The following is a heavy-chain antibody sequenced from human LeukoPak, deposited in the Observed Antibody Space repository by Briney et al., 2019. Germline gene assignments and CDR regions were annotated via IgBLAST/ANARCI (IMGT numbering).Heavy chain of an antibody. CDR1: GGSISSYY. V-gene: IGHV4-59*08. D-gene: IGHD3-10*01. Sequence: SETLSLTCTVSGGSISSYYWSWIRQPPGEGLEWIGYIYYSGSTNYNPSLKSRVTISVDTSKNQFSLKLSSVTAADTAVYYCARHDDSVGGRNWFDPWGQGTLVTVSS. J-gene: IGHJ5*02. CDR3: ARHDDSVGGRNWFDP. CDR2: IYYSGST.